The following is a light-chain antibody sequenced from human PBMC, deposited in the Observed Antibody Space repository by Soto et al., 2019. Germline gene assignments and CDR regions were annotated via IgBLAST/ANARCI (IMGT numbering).Light chain of an antibody. CDR3: QAWDSSTLVV. CDR2: QDS. CDR1: KLGDKY. J-gene: IGLJ2*01. V-gene: IGLV3-1*01. Sequence: SYEMTQPPSVSVSQGQTASITCSGDKLGDKYACWYQQKPGQSPVLVIYQDSKRPSGIPERFSGSNSGNTATLTISGTQAMDEADYYCQAWDSSTLVVFGGGTKVTVL.